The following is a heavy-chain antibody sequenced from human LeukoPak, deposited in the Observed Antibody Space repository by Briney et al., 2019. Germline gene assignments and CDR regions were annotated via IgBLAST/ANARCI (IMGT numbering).Heavy chain of an antibody. D-gene: IGHD5-18*01. V-gene: IGHV4-30-4*01. J-gene: IGHJ4*02. Sequence: SQTLSLTCTVSGGSISSGDYYWSWIRQPPGKGLDWIGYIYYSGSTYYNPSLKSRVTISVDTSKNQFHLKLSSVTAADTAVYYCGSGGGYSYGRPYYFDYWGQGTLVTVCS. CDR3: GSGGGYSYGRPYYFDY. CDR2: IYYSGST. CDR1: GGSISSGDYY.